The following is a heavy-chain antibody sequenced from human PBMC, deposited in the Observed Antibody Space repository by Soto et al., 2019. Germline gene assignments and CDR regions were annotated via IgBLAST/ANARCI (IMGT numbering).Heavy chain of an antibody. CDR3: ARDRVGDSSGPTDY. CDR1: GYTLTSYY. D-gene: IGHD3-22*01. V-gene: IGHV1-46*01. Sequence: QVQLVQSGAEVKKPGASVKVSCKASGYTLTSYYMHWVRQAPGQGLEWMGRINPSGGSTRYAQKFQGRRTMTRDTSTSTVYMELSSLRSEDTAVYYCARDRVGDSSGPTDYWGQGTLVTVSS. J-gene: IGHJ4*02. CDR2: INPSGGST.